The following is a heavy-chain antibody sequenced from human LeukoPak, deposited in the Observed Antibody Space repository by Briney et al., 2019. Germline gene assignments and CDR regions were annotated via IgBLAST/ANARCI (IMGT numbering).Heavy chain of an antibody. D-gene: IGHD5-12*01. CDR3: ARGPSGYPNT. Sequence: PGGSLRLSCAASGFTFSSYWMHWVRHAPGKGLEWVSLIYSGGSTYYADSVKGRFTISRDNSKNTLYLQMNSLRAEDTAVYYCARGPSGYPNTGGQGTLVTVSS. CDR2: IYSGGST. J-gene: IGHJ4*02. V-gene: IGHV3-66*01. CDR1: GFTFSSYW.